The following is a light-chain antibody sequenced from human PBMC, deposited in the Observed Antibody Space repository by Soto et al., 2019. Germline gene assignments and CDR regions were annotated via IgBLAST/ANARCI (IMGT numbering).Light chain of an antibody. CDR2: DAS. CDR1: QSVNGY. CDR3: QQRRNWPSFT. Sequence: DIVFTQSPATLSLSTGERATLSCRASQSVNGYLAWYKQKPGQAPRLLIYDASTRATGIPARFSGSGSETDFTLTISSLEPEDFAVYFCQQRRNWPSFTFGGGTKVDIK. V-gene: IGKV3-11*01. J-gene: IGKJ4*01.